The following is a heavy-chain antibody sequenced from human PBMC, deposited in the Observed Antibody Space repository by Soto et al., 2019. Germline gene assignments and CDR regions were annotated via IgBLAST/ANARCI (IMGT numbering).Heavy chain of an antibody. Sequence: QITLKESGPALVRPTQTLTLTCSFSGFSLSTSGVGVGWVRQAPGKALEWLTLFCWDDDRRYNPSLKSRLTFAKDTSRNQVVLTMTNMDPVDTATYYCAHGSSIVGAPAFDYWGQGILVTVSS. V-gene: IGHV2-5*02. CDR1: GFSLSTSGVG. D-gene: IGHD1-26*01. J-gene: IGHJ4*02. CDR2: FCWDDDR. CDR3: AHGSSIVGAPAFDY.